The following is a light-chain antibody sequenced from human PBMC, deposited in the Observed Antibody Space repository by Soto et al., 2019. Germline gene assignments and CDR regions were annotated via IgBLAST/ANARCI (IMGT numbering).Light chain of an antibody. V-gene: IGLV9-49*01. Sequence: QSVLTQPPSASASLGASVTLTCTLSSGYSNYKVDWYQQRPGKGPRFVMRVGTGGIVGSKGDGIPDRFSVLGSGLNRYLTIKNIQEEDESDYHCGADHGSGGNFVGVFGGGTKLTVL. CDR2: VGTGGIVG. J-gene: IGLJ3*02. CDR1: SGYSNYK. CDR3: GADHGSGGNFVGV.